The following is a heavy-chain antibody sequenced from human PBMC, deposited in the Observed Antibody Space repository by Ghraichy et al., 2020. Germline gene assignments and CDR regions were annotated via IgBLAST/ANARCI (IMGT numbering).Heavy chain of an antibody. D-gene: IGHD5-12*01. CDR2: ISYDGSKK. Sequence: GGSLRLSCAASGFTFRSYAMHWVRQAPGKGLEWLAVISYDGSKKFYADSVKRRFTISRDFSKNTLDLQMNSLRVEDTAFYYCARDGNSRYSGYDSSYGMDVWGQGTPVTVSS. J-gene: IGHJ6*02. CDR1: GFTFRSYA. V-gene: IGHV3-30-3*01. CDR3: ARDGNSRYSGYDSSYGMDV.